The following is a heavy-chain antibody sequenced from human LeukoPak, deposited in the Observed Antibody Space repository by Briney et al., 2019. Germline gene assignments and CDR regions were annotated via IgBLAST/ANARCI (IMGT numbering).Heavy chain of an antibody. CDR1: GFTFSSYA. CDR3: AKEGYSTYYDFWSGYYDYYYYGMDV. D-gene: IGHD3-3*01. CDR2: ISGSGGST. V-gene: IGHV3-23*01. J-gene: IGHJ6*02. Sequence: GGSLRLSCAASGFTFSSYAMSWVRQAPGKGLEWVSAISGSGGSTYYADSVKGRFTISRDNSKNTLYLQMNSLRAEDTAVYYCAKEGYSTYYDFWSGYYDYYYYGMDVWGQGTTVTVSS.